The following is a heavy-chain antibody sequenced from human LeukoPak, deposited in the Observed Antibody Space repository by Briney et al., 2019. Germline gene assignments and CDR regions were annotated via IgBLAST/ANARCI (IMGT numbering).Heavy chain of an antibody. J-gene: IGHJ5*02. CDR1: GFTFSSYW. CDR3: VSELKRFDP. Sequence: GGSLRLSCAASGFTFSSYWMAWVRQAPGKGLEWVANIKHDGSAKYYVDSVKGRFIISRDNAKGSVYLQMNSLRVEDTAVYYCVSELKRFDPWGQGTQVTVSS. V-gene: IGHV3-7*01. D-gene: IGHD1-1*01. CDR2: IKHDGSAK.